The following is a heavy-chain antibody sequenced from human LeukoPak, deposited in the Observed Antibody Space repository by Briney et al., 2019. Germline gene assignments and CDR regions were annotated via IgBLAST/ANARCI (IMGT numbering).Heavy chain of an antibody. V-gene: IGHV4-30-4*08. D-gene: IGHD2-21*01. CDR2: IYYSGST. CDR1: GGSISSGDYY. Sequence: SQTLSLTCTVSGGSISSGDYYWSWIRQPPGKGLEWIGHIYYSGSTYYNPSLKSRVTISVDTSKNQFSLKLSSVTAADTAVYYCARDCGPSDYNPYYFDYWGQGTLVTVSS. CDR3: ARDCGPSDYNPYYFDY. J-gene: IGHJ4*02.